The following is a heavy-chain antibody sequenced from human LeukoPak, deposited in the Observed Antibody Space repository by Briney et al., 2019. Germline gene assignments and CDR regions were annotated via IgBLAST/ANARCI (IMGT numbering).Heavy chain of an antibody. D-gene: IGHD1-1*01. CDR3: ARHETGTTYDY. Sequence: SETLSLTCTVSGYYIRSGFYWGWIRQPPGKGLEWIGGIYNSGTTYYNPALKSRVTVSVDTSKNQFSLKLTSVTAADTAVYYCARHETGTTYDYWGQGTLVTVSS. V-gene: IGHV4-38-2*02. CDR1: GYYIRSGFY. J-gene: IGHJ4*02. CDR2: IYNSGTT.